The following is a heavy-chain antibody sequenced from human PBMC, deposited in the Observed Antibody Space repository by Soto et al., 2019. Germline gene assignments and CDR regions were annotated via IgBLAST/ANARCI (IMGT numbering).Heavy chain of an antibody. D-gene: IGHD3-16*01. CDR1: GYTFTRYG. CDR2: INGYNGNT. J-gene: IGHJ6*02. CDR3: ARMGDVPYYYYGMDV. Sequence: QVQLVQSGAEVKKPGASVKVSCKASGYTFTRYGISWVRQAPGQGLEWMGWINGYNGNTNHAQKLQGRVTMSTDTSTSTAYMELRSLRSDDSAVYYCARMGDVPYYYYGMDVWGQGTTVTVSS. V-gene: IGHV1-18*01.